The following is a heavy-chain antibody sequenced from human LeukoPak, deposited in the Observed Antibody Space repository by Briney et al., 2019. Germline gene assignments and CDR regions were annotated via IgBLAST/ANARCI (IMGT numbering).Heavy chain of an antibody. V-gene: IGHV1-8*01. CDR1: GYTFTSYD. D-gene: IGHD3-10*01. CDR2: MNPNSGNT. CDR3: ARGWFGEYTTYYYYYYMDV. J-gene: IGHJ6*03. Sequence: GASVKVSCKASGYTFTSYDINWVRQAPGQGLEWMGWMNPNSGNTGYAQKFQGRVTMTRNTSISTAYMELSSLRSEDTAVYYSARGWFGEYTTYYYYYYMDVWGKGTTVTVSS.